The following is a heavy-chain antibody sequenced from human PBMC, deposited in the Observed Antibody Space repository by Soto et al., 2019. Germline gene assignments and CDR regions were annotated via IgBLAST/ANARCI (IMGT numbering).Heavy chain of an antibody. J-gene: IGHJ6*02. V-gene: IGHV3-23*01. CDR3: AKNGDFWSWGMDV. Sequence: GALRLSGAASVFTFSTYAMTWVRQAPGKGLEWVSIISSSGDATYYLDSVKGRFTISRDNSRNTLNLQMNSLRAEDTAVYYCAKNGDFWSWGMDVWGLGTTVTVSS. CDR1: VFTFSTYA. CDR2: ISSSGDAT. D-gene: IGHD3-3*01.